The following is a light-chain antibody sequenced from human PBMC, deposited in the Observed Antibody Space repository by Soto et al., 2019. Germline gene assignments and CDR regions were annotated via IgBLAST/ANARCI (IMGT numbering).Light chain of an antibody. Sequence: EIVLTQSPATLSLSPGERATLSCRASQSVSSYLAWYQQKPGQAPRLLIYGASNRATDIPVRFSGSGSGTDFTLTISSLEPEDFAVYYCQQRSNWPITFGQGTRLEIK. CDR1: QSVSSY. CDR3: QQRSNWPIT. CDR2: GAS. V-gene: IGKV3-11*01. J-gene: IGKJ5*01.